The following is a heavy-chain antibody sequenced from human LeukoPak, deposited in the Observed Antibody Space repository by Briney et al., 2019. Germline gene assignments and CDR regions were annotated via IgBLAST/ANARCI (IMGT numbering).Heavy chain of an antibody. D-gene: IGHD3-3*01. CDR3: ARGPRGWSGYPYYFDY. CDR2: IYYSGST. J-gene: IGHJ4*02. CDR1: GGSISSYY. Sequence: SETLSLTCTVSGGSISSYYWSWIRQPPGKGLEWXXYIYYSGSTNYNPSLKSRVTISVDTSKNQFSLKLSSVTAADTAVYYCARGPRGWSGYPYYFDYWGQGTLVTVSS. V-gene: IGHV4-59*01.